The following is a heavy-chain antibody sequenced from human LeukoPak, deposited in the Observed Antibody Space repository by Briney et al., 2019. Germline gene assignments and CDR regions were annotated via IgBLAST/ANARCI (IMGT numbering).Heavy chain of an antibody. CDR2: INHSGST. D-gene: IGHD3-22*01. V-gene: IGHV4-34*01. Sequence: PSETLSLTCAVYGGSFSGYYWSWIRHPPGKGLEWIGEINHSGSTNYNPSLKSLVTISVDTSKNQFSLKLSSVTAADTAVYYCARFPNYYDSSGFDPWGQGTLVTVSS. CDR3: ARFPNYYDSSGFDP. CDR1: GGSFSGYY. J-gene: IGHJ5*02.